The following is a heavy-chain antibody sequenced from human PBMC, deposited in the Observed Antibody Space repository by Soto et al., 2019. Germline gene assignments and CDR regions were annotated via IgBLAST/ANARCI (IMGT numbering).Heavy chain of an antibody. CDR3: IKSSRTLGDS. CDR2: INAGNGNT. D-gene: IGHD6-13*01. J-gene: IGHJ4*02. CDR1: GYTFTSYA. V-gene: IGHV1-3*01. Sequence: ASVKVSCKASGYTFTSYAMHWVRQAPGQRLEWMGWINAGNGNTKYSQKFQGRVTITRDTSASTAYMELSSLRAEDTAVYYAIKSSRTLGDSWGQGTLVTVSS.